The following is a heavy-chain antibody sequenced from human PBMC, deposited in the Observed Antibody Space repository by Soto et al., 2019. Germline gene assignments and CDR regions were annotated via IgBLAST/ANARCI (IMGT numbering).Heavy chain of an antibody. J-gene: IGHJ3*02. Sequence: SVKVSCKASGGTFSNYGISWVRQAPGQGLEWMGGIIPLFATTDYAQKLQGRVTITADESTSTAYMDVRSLRSEDTAVYYCARTRRETHLRDAFDIWRQRTMVTVSS. V-gene: IGHV1-69*13. CDR2: IIPLFATT. CDR1: GGTFSNYG. CDR3: ARTRRETHLRDAFDI.